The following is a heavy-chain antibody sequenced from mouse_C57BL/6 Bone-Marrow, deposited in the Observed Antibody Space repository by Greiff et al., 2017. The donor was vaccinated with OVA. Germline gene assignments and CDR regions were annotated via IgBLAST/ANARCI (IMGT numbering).Heavy chain of an antibody. V-gene: IGHV14-4*01. Sequence: VQLQQSGAELVRPGASVKLSCTASGFTITDDYMHWVKQRPEQGLEWIGWIDPENGDTEYAPKFQGKATLTADTSSNTAYLQLSSLTSEDTAVYYCALYYCGSSPLYWYFDVWGTGTTVTVSS. CDR3: ALYYCGSSPLYWYFDV. J-gene: IGHJ1*03. CDR2: IDPENGDT. CDR1: GFTITDDY. D-gene: IGHD1-1*01.